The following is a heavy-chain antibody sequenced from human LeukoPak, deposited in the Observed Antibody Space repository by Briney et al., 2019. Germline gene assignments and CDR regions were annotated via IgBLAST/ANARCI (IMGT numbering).Heavy chain of an antibody. D-gene: IGHD1-14*01. CDR3: AKDSRYYYVDY. Sequence: GGSLRLSCAASGFTFSSYGMHWVRQAPGKGLEWVAFIRSDGSKEYYADSVKGRFTIFRDNSKNSLYLQMNIQKTEDTAVYYCAKDSRYYYVDYWGQGTLVTVSS. CDR2: IRSDGSKE. CDR1: GFTFSSYG. V-gene: IGHV3-30*02. J-gene: IGHJ4*02.